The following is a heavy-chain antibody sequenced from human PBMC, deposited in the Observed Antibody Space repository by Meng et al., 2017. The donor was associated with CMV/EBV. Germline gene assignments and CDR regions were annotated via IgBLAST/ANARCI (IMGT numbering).Heavy chain of an antibody. Sequence: ASVKVSCKASGYTFTSYDINWVRQATGQGLEWMGWMNPNSGNTGYAQKFQGRVTITRNTSISTAYMELSSRRSEDTAVYYCARGGYGSGVPYGMDVWGQGTTVTVSS. V-gene: IGHV1-8*03. CDR1: GYTFTSYD. D-gene: IGHD3-10*01. CDR3: ARGGYGSGVPYGMDV. CDR2: MNPNSGNT. J-gene: IGHJ6*02.